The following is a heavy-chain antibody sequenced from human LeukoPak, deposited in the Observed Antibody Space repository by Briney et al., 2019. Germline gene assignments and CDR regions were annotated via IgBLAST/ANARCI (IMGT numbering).Heavy chain of an antibody. Sequence: PSQTLSLTCTVSGGSISSGDYYWRWLRQPPGKGLECIGYIYYSGSTYDNPSLKTRVTISVDTSKNQFSLKLSSVTAADTAEYYCARGISSGYYRQGPFDYWGQGTLVTVSS. CDR1: GGSISSGDYY. D-gene: IGHD3-22*01. V-gene: IGHV4-30-4*01. CDR3: ARGISSGYYRQGPFDY. J-gene: IGHJ4*02. CDR2: IYYSGST.